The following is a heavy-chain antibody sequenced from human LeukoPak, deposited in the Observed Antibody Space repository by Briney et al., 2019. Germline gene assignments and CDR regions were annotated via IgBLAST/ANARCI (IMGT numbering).Heavy chain of an antibody. Sequence: SETLSLTCAVSGGSISSGGYSWSWIRQPPGKGLEWIGYIYHSGSTCYNPSLKSRVTISVDRSKNQFSLKLSSVTAADTAVYYCARGIYYDFWSGYRGVGWFDPWGQGTLVTVSS. V-gene: IGHV4-30-2*01. J-gene: IGHJ5*02. CDR2: IYHSGST. CDR3: ARGIYYDFWSGYRGVGWFDP. CDR1: GGSISSGGYS. D-gene: IGHD3-3*01.